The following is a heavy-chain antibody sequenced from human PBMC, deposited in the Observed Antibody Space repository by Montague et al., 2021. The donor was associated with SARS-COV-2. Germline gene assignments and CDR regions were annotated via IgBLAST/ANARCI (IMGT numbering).Heavy chain of an antibody. CDR2: IYYSGST. D-gene: IGHD3-3*01. CDR1: GGSVSSGSYY. V-gene: IGHV4-61*01. J-gene: IGHJ6*02. Sequence: SETLSLTCTVSGGSVSSGSYYWSWIRQPPGKGLEWIGYIYYSGSTNYNSSLKRRVTTSVDTSKNQFSLKLSSVTAADTAVYYCARDPWRITIFGVVTRYGMDVWGQGTTVTVSS. CDR3: ARDPWRITIFGVVTRYGMDV.